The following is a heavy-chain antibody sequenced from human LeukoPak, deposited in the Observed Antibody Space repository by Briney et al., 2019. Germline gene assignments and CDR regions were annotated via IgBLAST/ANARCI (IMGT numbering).Heavy chain of an antibody. J-gene: IGHJ6*03. CDR1: GFTFSDYY. Sequence: GGSLRLSCAASGFTFSDYYMSWIRQAPGKGLEWVSYISSSGSTIYYADSVKGRFTISRDNAKSSLYLQMNSLRAEDTAVYYCARESRDHPYYYYYMDVWGKGTTVTVSS. V-gene: IGHV3-11*01. CDR3: ARESRDHPYYYYYMDV. CDR2: ISSSGSTI. D-gene: IGHD1-14*01.